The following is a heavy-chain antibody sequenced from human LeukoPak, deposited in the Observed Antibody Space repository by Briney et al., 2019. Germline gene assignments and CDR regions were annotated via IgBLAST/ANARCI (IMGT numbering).Heavy chain of an antibody. CDR1: GYTFTSYG. J-gene: IGHJ3*02. Sequence: ASVKVSCMASGYTFTSYGISWVRQAPGQGLEWMGWISAYNGNTNYAQKLQGRVTMTTDTSTSTAYMELRSLRSDDTAVYYCARLRIAARHSDAFDIWGQGTMVTVSS. CDR3: ARLRIAARHSDAFDI. CDR2: ISAYNGNT. V-gene: IGHV1-18*01. D-gene: IGHD6-6*01.